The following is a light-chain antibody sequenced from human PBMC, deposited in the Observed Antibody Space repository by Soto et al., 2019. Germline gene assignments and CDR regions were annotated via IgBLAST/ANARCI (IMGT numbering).Light chain of an antibody. J-gene: IGLJ1*01. CDR2: DVS. V-gene: IGLV2-14*01. Sequence: ALTQPASVSGSPGQSITISCTGTSSDVGGYNYVSWYQQHPGKAPKLMINDVSNRPSGVSNRFSGSKSGNTASLTISGLQAEDEADYYCSSYTSSSTLYVFGTGTKLTVL. CDR3: SSYTSSSTLYV. CDR1: SSDVGGYNY.